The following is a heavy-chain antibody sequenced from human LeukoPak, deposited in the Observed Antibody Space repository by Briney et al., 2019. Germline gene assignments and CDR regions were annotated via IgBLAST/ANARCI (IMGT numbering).Heavy chain of an antibody. J-gene: IGHJ4*02. CDR3: ARHSSQGTFDN. D-gene: IGHD2-15*01. CDR2: IGGNGAT. Sequence: GGSLRLSCVGSGFTFSTSAMSWVRQAPGKGLEWVSAIGGNGATYYAESVKGRFTISRDTSRNTLYLQMNSLRAEDTAVYNCARHSSQGTFDNWGQAAMATDSS. V-gene: IGHV3-23*01. CDR1: GFTFSTSA.